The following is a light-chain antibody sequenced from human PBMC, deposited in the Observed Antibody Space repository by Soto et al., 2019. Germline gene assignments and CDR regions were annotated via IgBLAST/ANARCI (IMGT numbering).Light chain of an antibody. V-gene: IGKV1-39*01. CDR1: QSISSY. CDR3: QQSFSTPIT. CDR2: AAS. J-gene: IGKJ5*01. Sequence: DIQMTQSPSSLSASVGDSVTITCRASQSISSYLIWYQQKPGKAPKLLIYAASSLQTGVPSRFSGSGSGTDFTLTISSLQPEDSATYYCQQSFSTPITFGQGTRLEIK.